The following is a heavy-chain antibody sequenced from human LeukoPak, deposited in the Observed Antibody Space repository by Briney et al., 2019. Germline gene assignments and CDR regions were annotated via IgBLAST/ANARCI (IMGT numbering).Heavy chain of an antibody. J-gene: IGHJ6*03. Sequence: PSEILSLTCTVSGGSISSSSYYWGWIRQPPGKGLEWIGSIYYSGSTYYNPSLKSRVTISVDTSKNQFSLKLSSVTAADTAVYYCARESPQINWEYYTDVWGKGTTVTVSS. V-gene: IGHV4-39*07. CDR2: IYYSGST. CDR3: ARESPQINWEYYTDV. D-gene: IGHD1-1*01. CDR1: GGSISSSSYY.